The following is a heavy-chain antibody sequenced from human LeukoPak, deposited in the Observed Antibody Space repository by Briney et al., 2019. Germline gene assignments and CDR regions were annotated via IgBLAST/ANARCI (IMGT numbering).Heavy chain of an antibody. CDR2: ISSSSSTI. V-gene: IGHV3-48*01. J-gene: IGHJ6*03. CDR1: GFSFSSYS. D-gene: IGHD6-13*01. Sequence: GGSLRLSCAASGFSFSSYSMNWVRQAPGKGLEWVSYISSSSSTIYYADSVKGRFTISRDNAKNSLYLQMNSLRAEDTAVYYCARDSSSYPSHMDVWGKGITVTVSS. CDR3: ARDSSSYPSHMDV.